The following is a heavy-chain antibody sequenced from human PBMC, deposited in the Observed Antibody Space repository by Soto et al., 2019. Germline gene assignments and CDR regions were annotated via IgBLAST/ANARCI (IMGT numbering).Heavy chain of an antibody. CDR2: INPNSGGT. D-gene: IGHD2-15*01. Sequence: ASVKVSCKASGYTFTGYYMHWVRQAPGQGLEWMVWINPNSGGTNYAQKFQGWVTMTRDTSISTAYMELSRLRSDDTAVYYCARGDSYCSGGSCYSLSAFDIWGQGTMVTVSS. V-gene: IGHV1-2*04. CDR3: ARGDSYCSGGSCYSLSAFDI. CDR1: GYTFTGYY. J-gene: IGHJ3*02.